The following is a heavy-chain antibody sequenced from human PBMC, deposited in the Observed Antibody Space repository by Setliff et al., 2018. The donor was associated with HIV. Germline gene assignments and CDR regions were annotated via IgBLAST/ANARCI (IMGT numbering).Heavy chain of an antibody. D-gene: IGHD3-22*01. CDR3: ARSKGHLYYDDDTGYVLRAFDI. CDR1: GFTFSSYA. J-gene: IGHJ3*02. Sequence: GGSLRLSCAASGFTFSSYAMHWVRQAPGKGLEWVAVISYDGSNKYYADSVKGRLTISRDNSKNTLYLQMNSLRAEDTAVYCCARSKGHLYYDDDTGYVLRAFDIWGQGTMVTVSS. CDR2: ISYDGSNK. V-gene: IGHV3-30*04.